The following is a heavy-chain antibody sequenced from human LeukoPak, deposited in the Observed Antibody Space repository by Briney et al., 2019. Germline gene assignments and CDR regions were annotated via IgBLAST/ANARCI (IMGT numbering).Heavy chain of an antibody. J-gene: IGHJ3*02. Sequence: SQTLSLTCAISGDSVSSNSAAWNWIRQSPSRGLEWLGRTYYRSKWYNDYAVSVKSRITINPDTSKNQFSLQLNSVTPEDTAVYYCARVSAPTYYYDSSGYLADGAFDIWGQGTMVTVSP. CDR2: TYYRSKWYN. D-gene: IGHD3-22*01. CDR1: GDSVSSNSAA. CDR3: ARVSAPTYYYDSSGYLADGAFDI. V-gene: IGHV6-1*01.